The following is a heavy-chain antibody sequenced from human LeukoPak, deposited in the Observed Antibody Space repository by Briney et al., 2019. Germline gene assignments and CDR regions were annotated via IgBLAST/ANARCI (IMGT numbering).Heavy chain of an antibody. V-gene: IGHV1-2*02. Sequence: ASVKLSCKASGSTFTGYYIHWVRLPPAPGQEWMGWINPNSGGTNYAQKFQGSVTITRDTSISTVYMELSRLRAEDTAVYYCAKVGETDNIDYWGQGTVVIVYS. CDR1: GSTFTGYY. D-gene: IGHD2-21*01. CDR2: INPNSGGT. J-gene: IGHJ4*02. CDR3: AKVGETDNIDY.